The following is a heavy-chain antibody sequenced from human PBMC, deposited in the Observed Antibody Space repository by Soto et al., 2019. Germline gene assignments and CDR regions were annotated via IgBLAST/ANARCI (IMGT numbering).Heavy chain of an antibody. D-gene: IGHD5-18*01. CDR3: ARDFIPGRGYSYATVDY. Sequence: PGGSLRLSCAASGFTFSSYGMHWVRQAPGKGLEWVAVIWYDGSNKYYADSVKGRFTISRDNSKNTLYLQMNSLRAEDTAVYYCARDFIPGRGYSYATVDYWDQGTLVTVSS. CDR1: GFTFSSYG. CDR2: IWYDGSNK. J-gene: IGHJ4*02. V-gene: IGHV3-33*01.